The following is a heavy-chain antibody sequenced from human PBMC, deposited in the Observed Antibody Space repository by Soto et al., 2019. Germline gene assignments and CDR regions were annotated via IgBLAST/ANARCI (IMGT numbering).Heavy chain of an antibody. V-gene: IGHV1-18*01. J-gene: IGHJ4*02. CDR3: AREPLPMSYDSSGFDY. D-gene: IGHD3-22*01. CDR2: ISAYNGNT. Sequence: ASVKVSCKASGYTFTSYGISWVRQAPGQGLEWMGWISAYNGNTNYAQKPQGRVTMTTDTSTSTAYMELRSLRSDDTAVYYCAREPLPMSYDSSGFDYWGQGTLVTVSS. CDR1: GYTFTSYG.